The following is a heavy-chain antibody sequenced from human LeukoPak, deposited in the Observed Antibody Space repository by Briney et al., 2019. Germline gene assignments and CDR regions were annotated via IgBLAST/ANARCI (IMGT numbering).Heavy chain of an antibody. V-gene: IGHV4-4*07. CDR2: IYTSGST. Sequence: SETLSLTCTVSGGSISSYYWSGIRQPAGKGLEWIGRIYTSGSTNYNPSLKSRVTMSVDTSKNQFSLKLSSVTAADTAVYYCAREADYYDSSGYYYYFDYWGQGTLVTVSS. J-gene: IGHJ4*02. CDR1: GGSISSYY. CDR3: AREADYYDSSGYYYYFDY. D-gene: IGHD3-22*01.